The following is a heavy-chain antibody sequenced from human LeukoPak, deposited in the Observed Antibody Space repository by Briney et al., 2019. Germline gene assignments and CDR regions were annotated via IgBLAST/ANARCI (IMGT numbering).Heavy chain of an antibody. J-gene: IGHJ4*02. CDR1: GHTFTNYY. D-gene: IGHD3-16*01. Sequence: GASVKVSCKASGHTFTNYYMHWVRQAPGQGLEWMGIINPSGGSTSYAQKFQGRVTMTRDTSTSTVYMELSSLRSEDTAVYYCARDEFGTYGYFDYWGQGTLVTVSS. CDR2: INPSGGST. V-gene: IGHV1-46*01. CDR3: ARDEFGTYGYFDY.